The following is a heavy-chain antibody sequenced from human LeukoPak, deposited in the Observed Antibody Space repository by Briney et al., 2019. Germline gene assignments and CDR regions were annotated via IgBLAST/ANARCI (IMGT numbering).Heavy chain of an antibody. J-gene: IGHJ5*02. V-gene: IGHV4-39*01. D-gene: IGHD3-10*01. Sequence: PSETLSLTCTVSGGSISSSSYYWGWIRQPPGKGLEWIGSIYYSGSTYYNPSLKSRVTISVDTSKNQFSLKLSSVTAADTAVYYCARLTAMVRGVIRTWGQGTLVTVSS. CDR3: ARLTAMVRGVIRT. CDR1: GGSISSSSYY. CDR2: IYYSGST.